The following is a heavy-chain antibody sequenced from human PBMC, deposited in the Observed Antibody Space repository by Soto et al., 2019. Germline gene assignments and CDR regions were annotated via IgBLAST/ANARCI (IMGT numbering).Heavy chain of an antibody. Sequence: GGSLRLSCSASGFTFSSYAMSWVRQAPGKRLEWVSAISGGGGSTGYGYCVKGRFCIARDNSKNTLYLQMTSLRAEDPAVYYCAKFHHSSTDRSHFDHWGKGTLVTVSS. CDR2: ISGGGGST. CDR1: GFTFSSYA. V-gene: IGHV3-23*01. J-gene: IGHJ4*02. D-gene: IGHD6-6*01. CDR3: AKFHHSSTDRSHFDH.